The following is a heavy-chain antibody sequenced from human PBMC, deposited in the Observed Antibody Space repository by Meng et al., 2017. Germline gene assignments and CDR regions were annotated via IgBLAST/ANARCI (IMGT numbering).Heavy chain of an antibody. Sequence: VQLVESGGGLCKPGGSLRLSCAASGFTFSSYSMNWVRQAPGKGLEWVSVIYSGGSTYYADSVKGRFTISRDNSKNTLYLQMNSLRAEDTAVYYCARDLGYWGQGTLVTASS. CDR2: IYSGGST. V-gene: IGHV3-53*01. D-gene: IGHD3-16*01. CDR3: ARDLGY. CDR1: GFTFSSYS. J-gene: IGHJ4*02.